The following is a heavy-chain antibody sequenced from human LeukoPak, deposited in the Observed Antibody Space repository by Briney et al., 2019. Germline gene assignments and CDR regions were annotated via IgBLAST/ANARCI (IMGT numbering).Heavy chain of an antibody. CDR1: GLTFNDAW. CDR2: IESRAGGGSI. Sequence: GGSLRLSCAVSGLTFNDAWMNWIRQAPGKGLEWVGRIESRAGGGSIYYATPVKGRFIISRDDSRNVSYVQMNSLKIEDTAVYYCTTDRKVGAIPYDYWGQGALVTVSS. V-gene: IGHV3-15*07. J-gene: IGHJ4*02. D-gene: IGHD3-16*01. CDR3: TTDRKVGAIPYDY.